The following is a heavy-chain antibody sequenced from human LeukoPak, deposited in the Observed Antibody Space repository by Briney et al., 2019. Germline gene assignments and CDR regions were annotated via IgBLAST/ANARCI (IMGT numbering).Heavy chain of an antibody. Sequence: PSETLSLTCTVSGYSISSGYYWGWIRQPPGKGLEWIGSIYHSGSTYYNPSLKSRVTISVDTSKNQFSLKLSSVTAADTAVYYCARYDGSGSYYNGDFDYWGQGTLVTVSS. CDR3: ARYDGSGSYYNGDFDY. D-gene: IGHD3-10*01. CDR1: GYSISSGYY. V-gene: IGHV4-38-2*02. J-gene: IGHJ4*02. CDR2: IYHSGST.